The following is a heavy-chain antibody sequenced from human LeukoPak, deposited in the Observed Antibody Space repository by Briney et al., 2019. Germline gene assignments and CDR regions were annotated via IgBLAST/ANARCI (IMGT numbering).Heavy chain of an antibody. CDR1: GGSFSAYS. V-gene: IGHV4-34*01. Sequence: SETLSLTCAVYGGSFSAYSWTWIRQPPGQGLEWIGEINHSGSTNYNPSLKSRVTISVDTSKNQFSLKLNSVTAADTAVYYCARHGYSGYDWYYGYYYMDVWGKGTTVTISS. D-gene: IGHD5-12*01. CDR3: ARHGYSGYDWYYGYYYMDV. CDR2: INHSGST. J-gene: IGHJ6*03.